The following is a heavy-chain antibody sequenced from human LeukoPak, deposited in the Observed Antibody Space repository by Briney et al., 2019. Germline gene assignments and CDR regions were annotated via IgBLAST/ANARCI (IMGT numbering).Heavy chain of an antibody. V-gene: IGHV4-38-2*02. CDR3: ARGRVIRGVIADY. CDR1: GYSISSGYY. CDR2: IYHSGNT. Sequence: SETLSLTCTVSGYSISSGYYWAWIRQPPGKGLEWIGNIYHSGNTYYNPSLKSRVTISVDTSKNQFSLKLSSVTAADTAVYYCARGRVIRGVIADYWGQGTLVTVSS. D-gene: IGHD3-10*01. J-gene: IGHJ4*02.